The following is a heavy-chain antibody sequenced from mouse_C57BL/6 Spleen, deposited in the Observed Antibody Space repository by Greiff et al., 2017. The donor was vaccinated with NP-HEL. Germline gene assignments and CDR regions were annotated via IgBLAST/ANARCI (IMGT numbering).Heavy chain of an antibody. CDR1: GYAFSSYW. Sequence: VQLQQSGAELVKPGASVKISCKASGYAFSSYWMNWVKQRPGKGLEWIGQIYPGDGDTNYNGKFKGKATLTADKSSSTAYMQLSSLTSEDSAVYFCARDSNYYGSSYGYFDVWGTGTTVIVSS. CDR2: IYPGDGDT. D-gene: IGHD1-1*01. CDR3: ARDSNYYGSSYGYFDV. V-gene: IGHV1-80*01. J-gene: IGHJ1*03.